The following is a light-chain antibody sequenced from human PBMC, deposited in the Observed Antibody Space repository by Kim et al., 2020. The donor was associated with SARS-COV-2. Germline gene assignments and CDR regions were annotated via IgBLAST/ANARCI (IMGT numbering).Light chain of an antibody. CDR2: GRN. Sequence: SSELTQDPAVSVALGQTVRITCQGDSLRSYYASWYQQKPGQAPVLVIYGRNNRPPGIPDRISGSNSGNTASLTITGAQAEDEADYYCNPRDSSGYHLVFC. J-gene: IGLJ2*01. CDR3: NPRDSSGYHLV. V-gene: IGLV3-19*01. CDR1: SLRSYY.